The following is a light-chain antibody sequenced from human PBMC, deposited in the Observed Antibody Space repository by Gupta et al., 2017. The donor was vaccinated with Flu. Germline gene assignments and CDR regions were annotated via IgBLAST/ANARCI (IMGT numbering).Light chain of an antibody. CDR3: PVWDGSTSGV. CDR2: HDA. Sequence: SYELTQAPSVSVSPGQTASITCSGDKLGGKYACWYQQKPGTSPVVVIYHDAQRPSGIPERCAGSNSSTTATLAISGTQAVDEADYYCPVWDGSTSGVFGGGTKLTVL. V-gene: IGLV3-1*01. CDR1: KLGGKY. J-gene: IGLJ3*02.